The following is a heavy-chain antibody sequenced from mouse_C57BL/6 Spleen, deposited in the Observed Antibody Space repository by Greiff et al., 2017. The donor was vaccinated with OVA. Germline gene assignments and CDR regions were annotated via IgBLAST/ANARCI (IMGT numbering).Heavy chain of an antibody. J-gene: IGHJ3*01. CDR2: ISDGGSYT. V-gene: IGHV5-4*03. CDR1: GFTFSSYA. Sequence: EVKVEESGGGLVKPGGSLKLSCAASGFTFSSYAMSWVRQTPEKRLEWVATISDGGSYTYYPDNVKGRFTISRDNAKNNLYLQRSHLKSEDTAMYYCARSYYGSSYWFAYWGQGTLVTVSA. CDR3: ARSYYGSSYWFAY. D-gene: IGHD1-1*01.